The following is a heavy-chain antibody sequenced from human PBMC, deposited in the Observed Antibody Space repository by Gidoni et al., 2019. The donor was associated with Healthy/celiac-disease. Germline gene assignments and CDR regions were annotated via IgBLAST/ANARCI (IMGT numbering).Heavy chain of an antibody. CDR2: IYYSGST. V-gene: IGHV4-61*01. CDR1: GGSVSRGSYY. J-gene: IGHJ4*02. Sequence: QVQLQESGPGLVKPSETLSLPCTASGGSVSRGSYYWSWIRQPPGKGLEWIGYIYYSGSTNYNPSLKSRVTISVDTSKNQFSLKLSSVTAADTAVYYCARDPHLTGTTGFDYWGQGTLVTVSS. D-gene: IGHD1-20*01. CDR3: ARDPHLTGTTGFDY.